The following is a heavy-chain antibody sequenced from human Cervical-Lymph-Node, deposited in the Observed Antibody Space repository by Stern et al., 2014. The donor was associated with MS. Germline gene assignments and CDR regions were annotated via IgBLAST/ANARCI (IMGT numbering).Heavy chain of an antibody. CDR2: IYYSGST. CDR1: GGSISSYY. D-gene: IGHD5-24*01. CDR3: ARVRDGSQRFDP. J-gene: IGHJ5*02. Sequence: VQLEESGPGLVKPSETLSLTCTVSGGSISSYYWSWIRQPPGKGLEWIGYIYYSGSTNYNPSLKSRVTISVDTSKNQFSLKLISVTAADTAVYYCARVRDGSQRFDPWGQGTLVTVSS. V-gene: IGHV4-59*01.